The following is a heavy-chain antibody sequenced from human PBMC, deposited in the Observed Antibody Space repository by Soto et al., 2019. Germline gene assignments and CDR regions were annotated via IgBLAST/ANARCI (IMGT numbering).Heavy chain of an antibody. CDR2: IYYSGST. CDR1: GGSISSYY. J-gene: IGHJ3*02. V-gene: IGHV4-59*08. Sequence: SETLSLTCTVSGGSISSYYCSWFRQPPGKGLGWRGYIYYSGSTNYNPSLKSRVTISVDTSKNQFSLKLSSVTAADTAVYYCARRGGLRTYYDFCSGPMIDAFDTWGQGTMVTVSS. CDR3: ARRGGLRTYYDFCSGPMIDAFDT. D-gene: IGHD3-3*01.